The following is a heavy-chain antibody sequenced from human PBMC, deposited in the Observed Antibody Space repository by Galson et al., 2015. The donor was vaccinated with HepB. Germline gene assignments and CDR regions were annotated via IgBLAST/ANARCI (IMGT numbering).Heavy chain of an antibody. D-gene: IGHD4-17*01. CDR2: TSYDGISK. V-gene: IGHV3-30-3*01. Sequence: SLRLSCAATGFTFSNFPMHWVRQAPGKGLEWVAFTSYDGISKKSADSVEGRFTISRDNSKNTLYLQMNSLRPEDTAVYYCARDDYGDYGLLDVWGKGTTVTVSS. CDR3: ARDDYGDYGLLDV. J-gene: IGHJ6*04. CDR1: GFTFSNFP.